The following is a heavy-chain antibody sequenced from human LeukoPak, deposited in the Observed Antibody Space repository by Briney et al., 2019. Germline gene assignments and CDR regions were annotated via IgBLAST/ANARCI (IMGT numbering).Heavy chain of an antibody. CDR3: ARVRSSGWPYSKKYYFDY. D-gene: IGHD6-19*01. CDR1: GGSFSGYY. V-gene: IGHV4-34*01. J-gene: IGHJ4*02. Sequence: PSETLSLTCAVYGGSFSGYYWSWIRQPPGKGLEWIGEINHSGSTNYNPSLKSRVTISVDTSKNQFSLKLSSVTAADTAVYYCARVRSSGWPYSKKYYFDYWGQGTLVTVSS. CDR2: INHSGST.